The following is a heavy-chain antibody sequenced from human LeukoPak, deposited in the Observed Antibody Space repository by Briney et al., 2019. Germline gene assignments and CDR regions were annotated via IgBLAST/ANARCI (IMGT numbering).Heavy chain of an antibody. V-gene: IGHV3-7*03. CDR3: ATPLDYYDSSGYHQGGD. CDR2: IKQDGSKK. D-gene: IGHD3-22*01. Sequence: GGSLRLSCAASGLTFSRYWMTWVRQAPGKGLEWVANIKQDGSKKNYVDSVKGRFTISRDNAKNSLYLQMNSLRAEDTAVYYCATPLDYYDSSGYHQGGDWGQGTLVTVSS. CDR1: GLTFSRYW. J-gene: IGHJ4*02.